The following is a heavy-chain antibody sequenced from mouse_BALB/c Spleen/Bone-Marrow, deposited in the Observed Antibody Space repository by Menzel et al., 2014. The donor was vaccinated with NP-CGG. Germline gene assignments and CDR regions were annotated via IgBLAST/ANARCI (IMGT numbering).Heavy chain of an antibody. CDR1: GFAFSGYD. Sequence: VQLKESGGGLVKPGGSLKLSCAASGFAFSGYDMSWVRQTPEKRLEWVAYISSGGSNTYYPDTVKGRFTISRDNAKNALYLQMNSLKSEDTAMYYCARQRGYAYAMDYWGQGTSATVSS. J-gene: IGHJ4*01. CDR2: ISSGGSNT. V-gene: IGHV5-12-1*01. D-gene: IGHD2-2*01. CDR3: ARQRGYAYAMDY.